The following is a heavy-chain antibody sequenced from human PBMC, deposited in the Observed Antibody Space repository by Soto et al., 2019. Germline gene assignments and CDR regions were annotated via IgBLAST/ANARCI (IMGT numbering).Heavy chain of an antibody. CDR3: AATVTTIWYFDL. D-gene: IGHD4-17*01. Sequence: QVQLVQSGAEVKKPGASVKVSCKVSGYTLTELSMHWVRQAPGKGLEWMGGFDPEDGETIYAQKFQGRVXMXEXXSTDTAYMELSSLRSEDTAVYYCAATVTTIWYFDLWGRGTLVTVSS. V-gene: IGHV1-24*01. CDR1: GYTLTELS. J-gene: IGHJ2*01. CDR2: FDPEDGET.